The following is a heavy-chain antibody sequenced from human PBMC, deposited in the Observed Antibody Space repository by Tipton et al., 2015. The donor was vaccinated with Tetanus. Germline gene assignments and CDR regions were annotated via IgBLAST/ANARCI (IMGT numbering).Heavy chain of an antibody. J-gene: IGHJ4*02. Sequence: SLRLSCVASGLTFSSYAMNWVRQAPGKGLEWVSAISGSDGSTYYADSVRGRFTISRDNSKNTLYLQMNSLRAEDPAVYYCAKDGCFSVGCLGSGYWGQGNLVAVSS. CDR1: GLTFSSYA. CDR2: ISGSDGST. CDR3: AKDGCFSVGCLGSGY. D-gene: IGHD3-3*01. V-gene: IGHV3-23*01.